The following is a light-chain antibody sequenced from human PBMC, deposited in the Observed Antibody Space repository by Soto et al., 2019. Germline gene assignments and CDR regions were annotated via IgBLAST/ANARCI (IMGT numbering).Light chain of an antibody. V-gene: IGLV2-14*01. CDR3: SSFACSYPFV. CDR1: SSDVGGYKY. CDR2: EVS. J-gene: IGLJ1*01. Sequence: GTSSDVGGYKYVSWYQQHPGKAPKLLISEVSNRPSGVSDRFSGSKSGNTASLTISGLQAEDEADLYCSSFACSYPFVFGCGTRVTV.